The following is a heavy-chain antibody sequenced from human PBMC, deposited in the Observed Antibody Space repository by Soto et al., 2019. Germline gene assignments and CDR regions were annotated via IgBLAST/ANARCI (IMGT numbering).Heavy chain of an antibody. D-gene: IGHD3-22*01. V-gene: IGHV1-69*13. J-gene: IGHJ4*02. CDR2: IIPIFGTA. Sequence: SVKVSCKASGGTFSSYAISWVRQAPGQGLEWMGGIIPIFGTANYAQKFQGRVTITADESTSTAYMELSSLRSEDTAVYYCARGVTYYYDSSGYYDYWGQGTLVTVSS. CDR3: ARGVTYYYDSSGYYDY. CDR1: GGTFSSYA.